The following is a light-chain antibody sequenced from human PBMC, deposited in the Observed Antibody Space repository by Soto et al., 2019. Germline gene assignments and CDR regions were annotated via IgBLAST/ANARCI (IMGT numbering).Light chain of an antibody. CDR2: GAS. Sequence: IVLTQSPVTMSLCLGERTPLSCRASQSISRYLAWYQQKPGQGPRLLIYGASSRATGTPDRFSGSGSGTDFTLTINRLEPEDFALYYCQQYGSSPPTFGQGIKVDI. CDR1: QSISRY. V-gene: IGKV3-20*01. J-gene: IGKJ1*01. CDR3: QQYGSSPPT.